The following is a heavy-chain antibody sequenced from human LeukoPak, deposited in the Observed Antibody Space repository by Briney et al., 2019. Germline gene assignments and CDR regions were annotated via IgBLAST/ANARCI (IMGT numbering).Heavy chain of an antibody. CDR3: ARETVTATGLDY. J-gene: IGHJ4*02. Sequence: GASVKVSCKASGYTFTSYYMHWVRQAPGQGLEWMGIINPSGGSTTYAQNFQGRVTMTGDTSTSTVYMELSSLRSEDTAVYYCARETVTATGLDYWGQGTLVTVSS. CDR1: GYTFTSYY. D-gene: IGHD2-21*02. V-gene: IGHV1-46*01. CDR2: INPSGGST.